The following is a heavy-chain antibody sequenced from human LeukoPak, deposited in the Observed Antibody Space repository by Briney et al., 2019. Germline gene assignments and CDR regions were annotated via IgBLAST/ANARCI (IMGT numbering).Heavy chain of an antibody. CDR3: ARRYCSGGSCYSSYYYYYYYMDV. CDR1: GGTFSSYA. D-gene: IGHD2-15*01. V-gene: IGHV1-69*05. Sequence: SVKVSCKASGGTFSSYAISWVRQAPGQGLEWMGGIIPIFGTANYAQKFQGRVTITTDESTSTAYMELSSLRSEDTAVYYCARRYCSGGSCYSSYYYYYYYMDVWGKGTTVTVSS. CDR2: IIPIFGTA. J-gene: IGHJ6*03.